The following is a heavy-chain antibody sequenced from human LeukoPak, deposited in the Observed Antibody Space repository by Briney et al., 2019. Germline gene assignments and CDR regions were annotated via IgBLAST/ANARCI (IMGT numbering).Heavy chain of an antibody. CDR3: ARASITMIVAVFDY. J-gene: IGHJ4*02. Sequence: PSETLSLTCAVCGGSFSGYYWSWIRQPPGKGLEWIGEINHSGSTNYNPSLKSRVTISVDTSKNQFSLKLSSVTAADTAVYYCARASITMIVAVFDYWGQGTLVTVSS. D-gene: IGHD3-22*01. CDR1: GGSFSGYY. CDR2: INHSGST. V-gene: IGHV4-34*01.